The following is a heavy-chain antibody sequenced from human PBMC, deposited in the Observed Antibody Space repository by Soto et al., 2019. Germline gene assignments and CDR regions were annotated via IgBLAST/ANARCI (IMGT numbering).Heavy chain of an antibody. J-gene: IGHJ4*02. CDR1: GVSITSYN. D-gene: IGHD2-15*01. CDR2: MYSSVSS. CDR3: AREWSAFDY. Sequence: XESLSLTCTVSGVSITSYNWSWIRQSPGKGLEWIAYMYSSVSSSYNPSLKSRVTISVDTSRNQYSLQLNSATAADTAVYYCAREWSAFDYWGQRILVTVSS. V-gene: IGHV4-59*01.